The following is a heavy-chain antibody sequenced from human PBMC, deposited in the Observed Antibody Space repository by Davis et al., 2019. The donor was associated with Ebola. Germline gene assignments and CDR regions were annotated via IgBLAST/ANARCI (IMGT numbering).Heavy chain of an antibody. CDR2: INSDGSST. CDR1: GFTFSSYW. D-gene: IGHD3-22*01. Sequence: PGGSLRLSCAASGFTFSSYWMHWVRQAPVKGLVWVSRINSDGSSTSYADSVKGRFTISRDNAKNTLYLQMNSLRAEDTAVYYCARGDYYDSSGYPWGYYYYYGMDVWGQGTTVTVSS. CDR3: ARGDYYDSSGYPWGYYYYYGMDV. J-gene: IGHJ6*02. V-gene: IGHV3-74*01.